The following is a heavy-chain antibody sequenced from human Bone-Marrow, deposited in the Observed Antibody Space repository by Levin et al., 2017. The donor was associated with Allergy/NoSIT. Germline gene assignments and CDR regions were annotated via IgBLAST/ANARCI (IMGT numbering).Heavy chain of an antibody. CDR2: VSDHGDYI. Sequence: GESLKISCAASGFMFKSYSMTWVRQAPGEGLEWVSSVSDHGDYIYYADSVKGRFTLSRDYARNSLYLQMDSLRAEDTAVYYCARDGQNSFYVDSWGQGTLVTVSS. CDR1: GFMFKSYS. D-gene: IGHD2/OR15-2a*01. V-gene: IGHV3-21*01. CDR3: ARDGQNSFYVDS. J-gene: IGHJ5*01.